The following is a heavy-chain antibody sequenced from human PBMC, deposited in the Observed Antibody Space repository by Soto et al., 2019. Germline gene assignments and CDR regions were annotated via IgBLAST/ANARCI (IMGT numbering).Heavy chain of an antibody. CDR1: GYTFTNFW. V-gene: IGHV5-10-1*01. CDR2: IDPSDSFT. CDR3: AITHVRRGIIDY. D-gene: IGHD3-10*01. Sequence: GESLKISCEASGYTFTNFWISWVRQLPGKGLEWMGRIDPSDSFTNYSPSFQGHVTISTDESFSTAYLQWSSLKVSDSAMYYCAITHVRRGIIDYWGQGALVTVSS. J-gene: IGHJ4*02.